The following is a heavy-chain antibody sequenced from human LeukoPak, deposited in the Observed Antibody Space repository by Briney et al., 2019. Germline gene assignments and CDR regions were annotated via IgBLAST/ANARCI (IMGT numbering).Heavy chain of an antibody. J-gene: IGHJ4*02. CDR1: GFSFNNYA. V-gene: IGHV3-23*01. D-gene: IGHD2-2*01. CDR3: TKDIALVPRDYRRGSDY. Sequence: GGSLRLSCIASGFSFNNYAMNWVRQAPGKGLEWISAISGSGASPFYADSVKGRFTISRDNSKNTLYLEMNSLRAEDTAIYYCTKDIALVPRDYRRGSDYWGQGSLVTVSS. CDR2: ISGSGASP.